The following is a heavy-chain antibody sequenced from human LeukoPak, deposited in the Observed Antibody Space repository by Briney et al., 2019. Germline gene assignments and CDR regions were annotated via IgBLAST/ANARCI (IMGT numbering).Heavy chain of an antibody. V-gene: IGHV3-30*18. J-gene: IGHJ5*02. CDR2: ISYDGSNK. CDR1: GFTFSSYG. D-gene: IGHD3-10*01. CDR3: AKAAPDIELLWFGESPLDP. Sequence: GRSLRLSCAASGFTFSSYGMHWVRQAPGKGLEWMAVISYDGSNKYYADSVKGRFTISRDNSKNTLYLQMNSLRAEDTAVYYCAKAAPDIELLWFGESPLDPWGQGTLVTVSS.